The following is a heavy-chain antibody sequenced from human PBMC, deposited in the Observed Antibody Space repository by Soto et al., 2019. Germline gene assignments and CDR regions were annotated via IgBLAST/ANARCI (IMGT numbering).Heavy chain of an antibody. CDR3: AKDSGGGYGMDV. CDR2: ISYDGSNK. Sequence: GGSLRLSCAASGFTFSSYGMHWVRQAPGKGLEWVAVISYDGSNKYYADSVKGRFTISRDNSKNTLYLQMNSLRAEDTAVYYCAKDSGGGYGMDVWGQGTTVTVSS. J-gene: IGHJ6*02. CDR1: GFTFSSYG. D-gene: IGHD3-10*01. V-gene: IGHV3-30*18.